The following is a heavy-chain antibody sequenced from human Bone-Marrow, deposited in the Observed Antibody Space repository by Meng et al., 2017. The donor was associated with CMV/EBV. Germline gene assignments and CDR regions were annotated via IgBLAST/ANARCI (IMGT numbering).Heavy chain of an antibody. V-gene: IGHV2-5*01. CDR2: IYWNDDK. Sequence: SGPTLVKPTQTLTLTCTFSGFSLSTSGVGVGWIRQPPGKALEWLALIYWNDDKRYSPSLKSRLTITKDTSKNQVVLTMTNMDPVDTATYYCAHHGWVVAFDYWGQGTLVTFAS. CDR1: GFSLSTSGVG. J-gene: IGHJ4*02. CDR3: AHHGWVVAFDY. D-gene: IGHD2-15*01.